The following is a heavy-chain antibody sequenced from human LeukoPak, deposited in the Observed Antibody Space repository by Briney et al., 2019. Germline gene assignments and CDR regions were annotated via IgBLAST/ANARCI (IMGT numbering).Heavy chain of an antibody. CDR2: IYYSGST. CDR3: ARAVPAAIYWFDP. J-gene: IGHJ5*02. Sequence: SQTLALTCTVSGGSISSGDYYWRWIRQPPGKGLEWIRYIYYSGSTYYNPSLKSRVTISVDTSKNQFSLKLSSVTAADTAVYYCARAVPAAIYWFDPWGQGTLVTVSS. D-gene: IGHD2-2*01. CDR1: GGSISSGDYY. V-gene: IGHV4-30-4*01.